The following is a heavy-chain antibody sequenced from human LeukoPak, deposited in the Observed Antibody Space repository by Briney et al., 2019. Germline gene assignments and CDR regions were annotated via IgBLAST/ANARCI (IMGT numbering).Heavy chain of an antibody. CDR3: ARAVSYYDFWSGYYLF. Sequence: ASVKVSCKASGYTFTSYGISWVRQAPGQGLEWMGWISAYSGNTNYAQKLQGRVTMTTDTSTSTAYMELRSLRSDDTAVYYCARAVSYYDFWSGYYLFWGQGTLVTVSS. CDR2: ISAYSGNT. D-gene: IGHD3-3*01. J-gene: IGHJ4*02. CDR1: GYTFTSYG. V-gene: IGHV1-18*01.